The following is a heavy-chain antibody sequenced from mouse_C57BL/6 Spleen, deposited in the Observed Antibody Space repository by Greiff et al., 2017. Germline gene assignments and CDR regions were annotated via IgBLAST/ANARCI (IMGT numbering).Heavy chain of an antibody. J-gene: IGHJ2*01. CDR1: GYTFTSYW. Sequence: QVQLLQPGAELVKPGASVKLSCTASGYTFTSYWMHWVKQRPGRGLEWMGRIDPNSGGTKYNEKFKSKATLTVDKPSSTAYMQLSSLTSEDSAVYYCARGRSNYYFDYWGQGTTLTVSS. CDR2: IDPNSGGT. CDR3: ARGRSNYYFDY. D-gene: IGHD2-5*01. V-gene: IGHV1-72*01.